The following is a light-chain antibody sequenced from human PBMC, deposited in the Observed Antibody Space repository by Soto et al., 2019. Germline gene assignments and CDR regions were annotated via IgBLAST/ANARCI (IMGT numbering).Light chain of an antibody. V-gene: IGLV2-14*01. J-gene: IGLJ1*01. CDR3: SSYTSSTTYV. CDR1: SSDVGGYNY. Sequence: QSALTQPASVSGSPGQSITISCTGTSSDVGGYNYVSWYQQHPGKAPKPMIYEVSNRPSGVSNRFSGSKSGNTASLTISGLQAQDEAAYYCSSYTSSTTYVFGTGTKVTVL. CDR2: EVS.